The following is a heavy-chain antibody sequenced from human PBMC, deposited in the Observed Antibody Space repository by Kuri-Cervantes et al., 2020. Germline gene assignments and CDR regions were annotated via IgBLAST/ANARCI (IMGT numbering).Heavy chain of an antibody. CDR2: ISWNCGSI. D-gene: IGHD6-13*01. CDR1: GFTFDDYA. J-gene: IGHJ6*02. CDR3: AKSRSSLNFRDMDG. V-gene: IGHV3-9*01. Sequence: GGSLRLSCAASGFTFDDYAMHWVRQAPGKGLEWVSGISWNCGSIGYADSVKGRFTISRDNAKNSLYLEMSNLRAEDTAVYYCAKSRSSLNFRDMDGWGQGTTVTVSS.